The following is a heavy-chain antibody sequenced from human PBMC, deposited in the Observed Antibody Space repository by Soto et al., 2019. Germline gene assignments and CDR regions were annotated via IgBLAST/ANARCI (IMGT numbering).Heavy chain of an antibody. V-gene: IGHV1-46*03. CDR2: INPFDGSR. CDR1: GYIFASYY. J-gene: IGHJ4*02. CDR3: SRVDPGETSPFDH. Sequence: GASVKVSCKACGYIFASYYLRWVRQAPGQGLEWMGWINPFDGSRMFAQSFQGRVTFTRDTSTSTVYMELSGLRSDDTAVYYCSRVDPGETSPFDHWGQGTLVTVSS. D-gene: IGHD3-10*01.